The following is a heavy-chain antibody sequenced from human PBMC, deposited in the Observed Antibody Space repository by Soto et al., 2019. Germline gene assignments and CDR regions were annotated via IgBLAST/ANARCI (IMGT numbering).Heavy chain of an antibody. V-gene: IGHV3-30*02. CDR2: IWYDGSNK. CDR3: AKDSFYGSGLYGMDV. J-gene: IGHJ6*02. D-gene: IGHD3-10*01. CDR1: GCTFSSYG. Sequence: GGSLRLCCAASGCTFSSYGMHWVRQAPGKGLEWVAVIWYDGSNKYYADSVKGRFTISRDNSKNTLYLQMNSLRAEDTAVYYCAKDSFYGSGLYGMDVWGQGTTVTVSS.